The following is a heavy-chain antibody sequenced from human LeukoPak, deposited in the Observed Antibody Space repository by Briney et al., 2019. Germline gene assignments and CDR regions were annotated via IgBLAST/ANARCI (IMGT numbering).Heavy chain of an antibody. V-gene: IGHV4-61*02. J-gene: IGHJ6*03. CDR2: IYTSGST. CDR3: ARANLMVVPAADYYYMDV. Sequence: SQTLSLTCTVSGGSISSGSYYWSWIRQPAGKGLEWIGRIYTSGSTNYNPSLKSRVTISVDTSKNQFSLKLSSVTAADTAVYYCARANLMVVPAADYYYMDVWGKGTTVTVSS. D-gene: IGHD2-2*01. CDR1: GGSISSGSYY.